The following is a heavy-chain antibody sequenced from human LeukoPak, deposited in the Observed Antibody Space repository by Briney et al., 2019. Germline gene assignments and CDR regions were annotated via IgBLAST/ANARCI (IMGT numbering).Heavy chain of an antibody. D-gene: IGHD5-12*01. CDR3: ARQYTGYDY. V-gene: IGHV5-51*01. CDR2: IYPGDSDT. Sequence: GESLRISCKGSGFRFSSYWIAWVRQMPGKGLEWMGIIYPGDSDTRYSPSFQGQVTFSADKSIGTAYLHWSSLKASDTAMYYCARQYTGYDYWGQGTLVTVSS. CDR1: GFRFSSYW. J-gene: IGHJ4*02.